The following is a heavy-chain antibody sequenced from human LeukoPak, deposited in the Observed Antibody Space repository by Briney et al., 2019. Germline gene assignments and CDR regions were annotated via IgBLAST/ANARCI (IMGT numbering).Heavy chain of an antibody. Sequence: GGSLRLSCAASGFTFSNAWMSWVRQAPGKGLEWVGRIISKANGGATQYAAPVKGRFTISRDDSKRTLYLLMNSLKTEDTAVYYCTTELYGGPNNWGQGTLVTVSS. CDR2: IISKANGGAT. V-gene: IGHV3-15*01. CDR3: TTELYGGPNN. CDR1: GFTFSNAW. D-gene: IGHD2/OR15-2a*01. J-gene: IGHJ4*02.